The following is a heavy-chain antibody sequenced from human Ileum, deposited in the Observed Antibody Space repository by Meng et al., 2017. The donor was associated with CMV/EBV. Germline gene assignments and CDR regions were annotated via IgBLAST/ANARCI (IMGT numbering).Heavy chain of an antibody. J-gene: IGHJ4*02. D-gene: IGHD2-2*01. CDR2: VYSSGST. V-gene: IGHV4-4*07. CDR3: ARGSSSWAFDY. CDR1: GGSISGYY. Sequence: QLRESGPGLVRPAETLSLTCTVAGGSISGYYWSWIRQPATKGLEWIGRVYSSGSTDYNPSLQSRVTMSVDTSKNQFSLKLSSVTAADTAVYYCARGSSSWAFDYWGQGTLVTVSS.